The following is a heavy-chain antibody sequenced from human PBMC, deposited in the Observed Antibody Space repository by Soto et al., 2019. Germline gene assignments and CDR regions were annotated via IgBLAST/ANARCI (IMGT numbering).Heavy chain of an antibody. J-gene: IGHJ4*02. CDR2: INGDGSGT. CDR1: GFTFSGSW. V-gene: IGHV3-74*01. D-gene: IGHD3-3*01. CDR3: ERGIFGSVTANDY. Sequence: EVQLVESGGGLVQPGGSLRLSCAASGFTFSGSWMHWVRQAPGKGLVWVSRINGDGSGTSYADFVKGRFTISRDDAKKTLFLQMNGRRGEDTAVYDCERGIFGSVTANDYWGQGTLGTVSS.